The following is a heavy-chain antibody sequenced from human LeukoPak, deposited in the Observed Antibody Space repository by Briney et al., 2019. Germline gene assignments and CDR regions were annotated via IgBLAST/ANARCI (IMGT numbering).Heavy chain of an antibody. Sequence: TGGSLRLSCAASGFTFSSYRMNCVCQAPGKGLEWVSSISSSSSYIYYADSVKGRFTISRDNAKNSLYLQMNSLRAEDTAVYYCANMRGQWLDSFDYWGQGTLVTVSS. J-gene: IGHJ4*02. CDR1: GFTFSSYR. CDR2: ISSSSSYI. D-gene: IGHD6-19*01. CDR3: ANMRGQWLDSFDY. V-gene: IGHV3-21*01.